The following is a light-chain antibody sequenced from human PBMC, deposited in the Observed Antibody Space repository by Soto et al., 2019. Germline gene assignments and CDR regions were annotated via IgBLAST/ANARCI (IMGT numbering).Light chain of an antibody. CDR2: LNSDGTH. CDR1: SGHRSYA. Sequence: QPVLTQSPSASASLGASVKLTCTLSSGHRSYAIAWHQQQPEKGPRYLMNLNSDGTHSKGDGIPDRFSGSSSGAERYLTISSLLSEDEADYYCQTWGTGILVFGGGTKLTVL. V-gene: IGLV4-69*01. J-gene: IGLJ3*02. CDR3: QTWGTGILV.